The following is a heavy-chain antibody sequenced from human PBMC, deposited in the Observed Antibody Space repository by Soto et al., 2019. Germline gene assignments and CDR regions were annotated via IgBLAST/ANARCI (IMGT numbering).Heavy chain of an antibody. D-gene: IGHD3-22*01. J-gene: IGHJ6*02. Sequence: QAGGSLRLSCAASGFTFSSYTMNWVRQAPGKGLEWVSLISARGGSTYYADSAKGRFTISRANSKNTLYLQMNSLRAEDTGVYYFAREPPNDRTQLGYGMGVRGQGT. CDR2: ISARGGST. CDR1: GFTFSSYT. CDR3: AREPPNDRTQLGYGMGV. V-gene: IGHV3-23*01.